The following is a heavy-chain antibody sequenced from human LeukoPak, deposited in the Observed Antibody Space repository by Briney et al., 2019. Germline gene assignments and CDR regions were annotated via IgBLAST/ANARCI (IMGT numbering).Heavy chain of an antibody. CDR3: ARHDLKQWLAYPNWFDP. J-gene: IGHJ5*02. CDR1: GGSISSSSYY. Sequence: KPSETLSLTCAVSGGSISSSSYYWGWIRQPPGKGLEWIGSIYYSGSTYYNPSLKSRVTISVDTSKNQFSLKLSSVTAADTAVYYCARHDLKQWLAYPNWFDPWGQGTLVTVSS. D-gene: IGHD6-19*01. V-gene: IGHV4-39*01. CDR2: IYYSGST.